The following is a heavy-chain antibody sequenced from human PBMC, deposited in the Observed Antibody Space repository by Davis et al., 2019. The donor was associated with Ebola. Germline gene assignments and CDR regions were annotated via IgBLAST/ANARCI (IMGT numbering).Heavy chain of an antibody. V-gene: IGHV1-69*06. CDR2: IIPIFGTA. D-gene: IGHD3-22*01. Sequence: SVKVSCKASGGTFSSYAISWVRQAPGQGLEWMGGIIPIFGTANYAQKFQGRVTITADKSTSTAYMELSSLRSEDTAVYYCARALGSNDYYDNRRWVYYGMDVWGQGTTVTVSS. CDR1: GGTFSSYA. CDR3: ARALGSNDYYDNRRWVYYGMDV. J-gene: IGHJ6*02.